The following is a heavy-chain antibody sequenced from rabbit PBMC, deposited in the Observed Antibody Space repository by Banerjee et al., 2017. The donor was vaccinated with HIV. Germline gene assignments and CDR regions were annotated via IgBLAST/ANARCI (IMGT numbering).Heavy chain of an antibody. J-gene: IGHJ6*01. CDR2: IYTASGNI. CDR1: GFSFSSSYW. D-gene: IGHD8-1*01. V-gene: IGHV1S40*01. Sequence: QSLEESGGDLVKPGASLTLTCTASGFSFSSSYWICWVRQAPGKGLELIACIYTASGNIGYASWAKGRFTISKTSSTTVTLQMTSLTAADTATYFCARDTGTSFSTYGMDLWGPGTLVTVS. CDR3: ARDTGTSFSTYGMDL.